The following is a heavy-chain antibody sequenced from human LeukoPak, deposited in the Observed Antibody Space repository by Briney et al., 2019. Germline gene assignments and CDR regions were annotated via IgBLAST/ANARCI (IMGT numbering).Heavy chain of an antibody. CDR2: IKQDGSKK. Sequence: GGSLRLSCVASGFPFSSYWMTWFRQAPGKGLEWVANIKQDGSKKSYVDSVKGRFTISRDNAKNSLYLQMNSLRAEDTAIYYCTRVGYIDEGIDYWGQGTLVTVSS. CDR1: GFPFSSYW. D-gene: IGHD5-24*01. V-gene: IGHV3-7*04. J-gene: IGHJ4*02. CDR3: TRVGYIDEGIDY.